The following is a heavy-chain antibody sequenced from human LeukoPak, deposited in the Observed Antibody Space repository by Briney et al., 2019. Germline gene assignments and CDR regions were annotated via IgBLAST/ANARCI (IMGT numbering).Heavy chain of an antibody. CDR1: GFTFSNYW. V-gene: IGHV3-7*01. J-gene: IGHJ4*02. Sequence: GGSLRLSCAASGFTFSNYWMSWVRQAPGKGLKWVANIKQDGSEKYYVDSVKGRFTISRDNAKNSLYGQMNSLRAEDTAVYYCATVAGYYNWNYDYWGQGTLVTVSP. CDR2: IKQDGSEK. CDR3: ATVAGYYNWNYDY. D-gene: IGHD3-9*01.